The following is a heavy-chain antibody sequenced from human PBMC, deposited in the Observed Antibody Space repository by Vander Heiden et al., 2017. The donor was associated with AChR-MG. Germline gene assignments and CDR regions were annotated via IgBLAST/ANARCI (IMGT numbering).Heavy chain of an antibody. D-gene: IGHD3-22*01. CDR2: MNPSIGNA. Sequence: QVQAVQSGAEGMKLGPSVTDPCKASGYTFISSVPDGVRQATGQGLEWVGWMNPSIGNAGYAQKFQGRVTMTRNTSISTAYMKLSSLRSKDTAVYYCARAPEGIYDSSSTSLYYFDYWCQGTLVTVSS. J-gene: IGHJ4*02. CDR1: GYTFISSV. CDR3: ARAPEGIYDSSSTSLYYFDY. V-gene: IGHV1-8*01.